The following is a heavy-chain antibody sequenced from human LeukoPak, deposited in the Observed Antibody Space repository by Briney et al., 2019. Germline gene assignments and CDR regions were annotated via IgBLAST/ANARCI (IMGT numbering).Heavy chain of an antibody. CDR1: GFTFSSYG. CDR2: IGGSSGWT. Sequence: GGSLRLSCAASGFTFSSYGASWVRQAPGKGLEWVSAIGGSSGWTYYADSVKGRFTISRDNSKNTLYLQMNSLRAEDTAVYYCAKDSPWIYCGGDCYSLPAEYFQHWGQGTLVTVSS. V-gene: IGHV3-23*01. CDR3: AKDSPWIYCGGDCYSLPAEYFQH. D-gene: IGHD2-21*02. J-gene: IGHJ1*01.